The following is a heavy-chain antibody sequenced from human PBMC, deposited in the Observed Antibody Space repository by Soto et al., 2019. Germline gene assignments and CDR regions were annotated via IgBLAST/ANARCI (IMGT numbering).Heavy chain of an antibody. CDR2: ISPSDSDT. CDR3: ARRKGSNAEKYFDY. J-gene: IGHJ4*02. V-gene: IGHV5-51*01. CDR1: GYSFTNYW. Sequence: GESLKISCKGSGYSFTNYWIAWVRQMPGKGLEWMGIISPSDSDTRYSPSFQGQVTISADKSISTAYLQWSSLKASDTAVYYCARRKGSNAEKYFDYWGQGTLATVSS.